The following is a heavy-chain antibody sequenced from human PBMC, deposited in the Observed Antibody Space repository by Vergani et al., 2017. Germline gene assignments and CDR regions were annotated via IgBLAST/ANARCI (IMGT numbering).Heavy chain of an antibody. J-gene: IGHJ4*02. CDR2: KSYDGSNK. D-gene: IGHD4-17*01. V-gene: IGHV3-30-3*01. CDR1: GFTFSSYA. Sequence: QVQLVESGGGVVQPGRSLRLSCAASGFTFSSYAMHWVRQAPGKGLEWVAVKSYDGSNKFYADSVKGRFTISRANSKNTLYRQMNSLRAEDTAVYYGARGASGDYVSSFDYWGQGTLVSVSS. CDR3: ARGASGDYVSSFDY.